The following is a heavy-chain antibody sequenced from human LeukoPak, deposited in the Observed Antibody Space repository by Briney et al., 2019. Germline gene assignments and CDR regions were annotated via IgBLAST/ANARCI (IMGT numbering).Heavy chain of an antibody. J-gene: IGHJ4*02. CDR1: GGSFTDYY. Sequence: SETLSLTCAVYGGSFTDYYWSWIRQFPGKGLEWIGEISHSGNTNLNPSLESRVTISMGTSNYQFSLKLTSVTAADTAVYYCARGSRLPLDYWGQGPLVTVSS. V-gene: IGHV4-34*01. D-gene: IGHD4-11*01. CDR3: ARGSRLPLDY. CDR2: ISHSGNT.